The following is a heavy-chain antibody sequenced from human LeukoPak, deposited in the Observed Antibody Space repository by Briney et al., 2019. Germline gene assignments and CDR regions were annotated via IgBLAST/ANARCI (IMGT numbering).Heavy chain of an antibody. J-gene: IGHJ4*02. Sequence: LGGSLRLSCAASGFTFSSYWMSWVRQSPGKGLEWVANIKPDGSEKYFMDSVKGRFTISRDNTKNALYLEMNSLRAEDTAEYFCARERMYSGSGSTYPYYDYWGQGTLVTVSS. CDR2: IKPDGSEK. D-gene: IGHD3-10*01. CDR1: GFTFSSYW. CDR3: ARERMYSGSGSTYPYYDY. V-gene: IGHV3-7*01.